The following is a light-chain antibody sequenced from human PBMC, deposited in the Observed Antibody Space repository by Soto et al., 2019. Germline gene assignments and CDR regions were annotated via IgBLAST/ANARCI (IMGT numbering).Light chain of an antibody. Sequence: QSVLTQPPSVSGAPGQRVTISCTGSSSNIGAGYDVHWYQQLPGTAPKLLIYGNSNRPSGVPDRFSGSKSGTSASLAITGLQAEDEADYYFQSHDSSLSVLWVFGGGTKLTVL. CDR2: GNS. J-gene: IGLJ3*02. V-gene: IGLV1-40*01. CDR1: SSNIGAGYD. CDR3: QSHDSSLSVLWV.